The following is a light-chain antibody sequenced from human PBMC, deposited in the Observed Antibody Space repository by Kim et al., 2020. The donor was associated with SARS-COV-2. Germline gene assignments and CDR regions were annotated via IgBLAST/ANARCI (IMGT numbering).Light chain of an antibody. V-gene: IGLV3-1*01. Sequence: PGPTDSTSCSGYKWGEKDVSGYWHKPGPCPVVVMYHDNQRPPGSPVRFSGSNSRNRATLTISRSGAMDEDDYYCQGWDSSTHNDVFGAGTKVTVL. CDR3: QGWDSSTHNDV. CDR2: HDN. CDR1: KWGEKD. J-gene: IGLJ1*01.